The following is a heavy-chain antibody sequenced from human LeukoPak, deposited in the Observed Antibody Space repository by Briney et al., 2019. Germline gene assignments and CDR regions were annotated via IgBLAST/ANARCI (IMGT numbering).Heavy chain of an antibody. J-gene: IGHJ4*02. CDR3: TVNYCSGGSCYML. D-gene: IGHD2-15*01. Sequence: GGSLRLSCAASGFTFSGSVMHWVRQASGKGLEWVGRIRSKCNNYATAYAASVKGRFTISRDDSKNMAYLQMNSLKTEDTAVYYCTVNYCSGGSCYMLWGQGTLVTVSS. CDR1: GFTFSGSV. CDR2: IRSKCNNYAT. V-gene: IGHV3-73*01.